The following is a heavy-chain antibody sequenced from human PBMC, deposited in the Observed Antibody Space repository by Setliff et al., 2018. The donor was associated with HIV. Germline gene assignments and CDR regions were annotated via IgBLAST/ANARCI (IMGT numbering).Heavy chain of an antibody. CDR3: ARLGYYNFWSGYWTDY. Sequence: SETLSLTCNVSGGSINRPTHHWGWVRQPPGKGLEWIGEINHSGSTNYNPSLKSRVTISVDTSKNQFSLKLSSVTAADTATYYCARLGYYNFWSGYWTDYWGHGTLVTVSS. J-gene: IGHJ4*01. CDR1: GGSINRPTHH. CDR2: INHSGST. D-gene: IGHD3-3*01. V-gene: IGHV4-39*01.